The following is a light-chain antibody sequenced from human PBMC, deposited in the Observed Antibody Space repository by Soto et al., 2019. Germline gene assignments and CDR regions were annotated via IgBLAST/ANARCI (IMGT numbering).Light chain of an antibody. Sequence: IVLTQSPGTLSLSPGERATLFCRASQSVSSNYLAWYQHKPGQGPRLLIYGASSRATGIPDRFSGSGSGTDFTFTISRLEPEDFALYYCQKYGSAFTFGPGTRVDIK. J-gene: IGKJ3*01. CDR3: QKYGSAFT. CDR2: GAS. CDR1: QSVSSNY. V-gene: IGKV3-20*01.